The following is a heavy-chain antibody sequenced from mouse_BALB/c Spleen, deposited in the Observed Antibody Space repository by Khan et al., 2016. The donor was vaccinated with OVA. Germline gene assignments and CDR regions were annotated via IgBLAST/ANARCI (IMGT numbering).Heavy chain of an antibody. CDR2: IWAGGST. Sequence: VQLQRSGPGLVAPSQSLSITCTVSGFSLTSYGVHWVRQPPGKGLEWLGVIWAGGSTNYNSALMSRLSISKNNSKRQVFLKMTSLQTDDTAMYYCARYYGNYGWYFDVWGAGTTVTVSS. CDR1: GFSLTSYG. CDR3: ARYYGNYGWYFDV. D-gene: IGHD2-1*01. J-gene: IGHJ1*01. V-gene: IGHV2-9*02.